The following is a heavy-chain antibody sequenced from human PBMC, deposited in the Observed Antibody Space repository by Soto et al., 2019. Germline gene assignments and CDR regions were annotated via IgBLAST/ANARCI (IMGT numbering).Heavy chain of an antibody. D-gene: IGHD5-12*01. CDR2: IFYSGST. CDR1: GGSISSGDYY. J-gene: IGHJ5*02. V-gene: IGHV4-30-4*01. CDR3: ARYGGYEGLRFDP. Sequence: QVQLQESGPGLVKPSQTLSLTCTVSGGSISSGDYYWSWIRQPPGKGLEWIGYIFYSGSTYYNPALKSRFTISVDTSKNQLSLKLSSVTAADSGVYYCARYGGYEGLRFDPWGQGTLVTVSS.